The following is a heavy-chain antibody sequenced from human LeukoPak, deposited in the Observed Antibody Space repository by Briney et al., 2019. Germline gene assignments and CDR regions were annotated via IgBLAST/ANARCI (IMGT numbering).Heavy chain of an antibody. D-gene: IGHD2-15*01. CDR2: ISGSGTVT. Sequence: GGSLRLSCAASGFTFSNHAMNWVRQAPGKGLEWVSIISGSGTVTYYADSVRGRFTISRDNSKNTLYLQMNSLRAEDTAVYYCAKTSVGEGRISGSGYFDNWGQGTLVTVSS. CDR3: AKTSVGEGRISGSGYFDN. V-gene: IGHV3-23*01. J-gene: IGHJ4*02. CDR1: GFTFSNHA.